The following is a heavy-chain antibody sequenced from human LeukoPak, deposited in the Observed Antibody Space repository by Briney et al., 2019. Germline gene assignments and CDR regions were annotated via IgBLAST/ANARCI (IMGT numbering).Heavy chain of an antibody. J-gene: IGHJ4*02. Sequence: SETLSLTCTVSGGSISSSSYYWSWIRQPPGKGLEWVGEINHSGSTNYNPSLKSRVTISVDTSKNQFSLKLSSVTAADTAVYYCARGQWPAVAGPTHYFDYWGQGTLVTVSS. D-gene: IGHD6-19*01. CDR2: INHSGST. CDR3: ARGQWPAVAGPTHYFDY. V-gene: IGHV4-39*07. CDR1: GGSISSSSYY.